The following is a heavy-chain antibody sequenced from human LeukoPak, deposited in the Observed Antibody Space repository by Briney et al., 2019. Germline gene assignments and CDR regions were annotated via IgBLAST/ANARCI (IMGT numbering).Heavy chain of an antibody. J-gene: IGHJ5*02. Sequence: SETLSLTCTVSGGSISSYYWSWIRRPPGKGLEWIGYIYYSGSTNYNPSLKSRVTISVDTSKNQFSLKLSSVTAADTAVYYCAREGNYYDSSGYSNNWFDPWGQGTLVTVPS. CDR3: AREGNYYDSSGYSNNWFDP. D-gene: IGHD3-22*01. V-gene: IGHV4-59*01. CDR2: IYYSGST. CDR1: GGSISSYY.